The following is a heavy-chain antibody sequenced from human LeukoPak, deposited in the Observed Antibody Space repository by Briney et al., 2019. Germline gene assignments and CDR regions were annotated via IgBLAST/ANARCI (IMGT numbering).Heavy chain of an antibody. Sequence: PSETLSLTCTVSGGSISSYYWSWIRQPPGKGLEWIGYIYYSGSTNYNPSLKSRVTISVDMSKNQFSLKLSSVTAADTAVYYCARDGRYYYGSGSFDYWGQGTLVTVSS. J-gene: IGHJ4*02. D-gene: IGHD3-10*01. V-gene: IGHV4-59*12. CDR1: GGSISSYY. CDR2: IYYSGST. CDR3: ARDGRYYYGSGSFDY.